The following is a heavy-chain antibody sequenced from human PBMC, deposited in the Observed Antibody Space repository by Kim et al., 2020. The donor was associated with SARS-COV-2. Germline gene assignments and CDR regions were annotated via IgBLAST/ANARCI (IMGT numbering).Heavy chain of an antibody. J-gene: IGHJ4*02. Sequence: THYHPSLKSRVTISVDRSKNQFSLKLTSVTAADTAVYYCARGGGYNSPFDYWGQGTLVTVSS. D-gene: IGHD5-12*01. V-gene: IGHV4-30-2*01. CDR3: ARGGGYNSPFDY. CDR2: T.